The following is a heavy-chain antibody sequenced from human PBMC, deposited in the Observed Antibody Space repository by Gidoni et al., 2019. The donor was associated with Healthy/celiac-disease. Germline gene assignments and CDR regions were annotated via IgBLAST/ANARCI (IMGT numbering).Heavy chain of an antibody. CDR1: GCTFSRYA. Sequence: QVQLVESGGGVVHPGRSLILSCAASGCTFSRYAMHWVRQAPGKGLEWVAVISYDGSNKYYADSVKGRFTISRDNSKNTLYLQMNSLRAEDTAVYYCARESIAAAGKGIEYFQHWGQGTLVTVSS. J-gene: IGHJ1*01. D-gene: IGHD6-13*01. CDR2: ISYDGSNK. CDR3: ARESIAAAGKGIEYFQH. V-gene: IGHV3-30-3*01.